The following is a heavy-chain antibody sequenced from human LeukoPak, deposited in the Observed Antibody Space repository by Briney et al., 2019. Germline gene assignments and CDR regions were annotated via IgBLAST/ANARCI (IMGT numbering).Heavy chain of an antibody. J-gene: IGHJ4*02. CDR2: ISGSGSNI. D-gene: IGHD5-18*01. CDR3: ARDGPDTAMVYYFDY. Sequence: RGSLRLSCAAPGFTFSSYEMNWVRQAPGKGLEWVSYISGSGSNINYPESRKGRFTISRDKAKNSLYLQMNSLTAEDTAVYYCARDGPDTAMVYYFDYWGQGTLVTVSS. CDR1: GFTFSSYE. V-gene: IGHV3-48*03.